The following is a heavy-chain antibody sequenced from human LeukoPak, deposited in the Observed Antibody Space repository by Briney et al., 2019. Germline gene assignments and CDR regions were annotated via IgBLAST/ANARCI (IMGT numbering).Heavy chain of an antibody. V-gene: IGHV4-38-2*01. CDR3: ARHNWGSDFDY. D-gene: IGHD7-27*01. CDR1: GYSISSGYY. J-gene: IGHJ4*02. Sequence: SETLSLTCAVSGYSISSGYYWGWIRQPPGKGLEWIGSIYHSGSTYYNPSLRSRVTISVDTSKNQFSLKLSSVTAADTAVYYCARHNWGSDFDYWGQGTLVAVSS. CDR2: IYHSGST.